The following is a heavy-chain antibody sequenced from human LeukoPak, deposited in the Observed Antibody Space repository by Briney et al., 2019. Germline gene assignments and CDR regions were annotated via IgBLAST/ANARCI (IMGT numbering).Heavy chain of an antibody. Sequence: TGGSLRLSCAASGLTFSNYAMTWVRQAPGKGLEWVSGISGSGGSTYYADSVKGRFTISRDNSKSTLYLQMNSLRAEDTAVYYCAKTLSYSSGWVYWGRGTLVTVSS. V-gene: IGHV3-23*01. D-gene: IGHD6-19*01. CDR2: ISGSGGST. CDR1: GLTFSNYA. CDR3: AKTLSYSSGWVY. J-gene: IGHJ4*02.